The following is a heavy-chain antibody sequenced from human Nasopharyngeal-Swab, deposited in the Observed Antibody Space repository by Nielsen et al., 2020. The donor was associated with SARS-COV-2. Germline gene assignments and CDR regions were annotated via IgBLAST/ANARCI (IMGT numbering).Heavy chain of an antibody. CDR1: GVSISGYY. CDR2: IYTSGST. D-gene: IGHD3-22*01. V-gene: IGHV4-4*07. J-gene: IGHJ3*02. CDR3: ARAGQYYYDSNDYLDAFDM. Sequence: LSLTRTVSGVSISGYYWAWIRQPAGKGLEWIGRIYTSGSTNYNSSLKSRVTMSVDTSKNQISLNLSYVTAADTAVYYCARAGQYYYDSNDYLDAFDMWGQGTTVTVSS.